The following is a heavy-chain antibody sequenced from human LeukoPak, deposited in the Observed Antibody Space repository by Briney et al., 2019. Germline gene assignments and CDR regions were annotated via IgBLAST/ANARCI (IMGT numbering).Heavy chain of an antibody. CDR2: INTFGTTA. CDR3: VRDNAYKFDY. J-gene: IGHJ4*02. Sequence: GGSLRLSCAVSGFTFSSYWMNWVRQVPGRGLVWVSHINTFGTTATYADSVKGRFTISRDNANNTLYLQMNSLRVEDTAVYYCVRDNAYKFDYWGQGALVTVSS. CDR1: GFTFSSYW. D-gene: IGHD5-24*01. V-gene: IGHV3-74*01.